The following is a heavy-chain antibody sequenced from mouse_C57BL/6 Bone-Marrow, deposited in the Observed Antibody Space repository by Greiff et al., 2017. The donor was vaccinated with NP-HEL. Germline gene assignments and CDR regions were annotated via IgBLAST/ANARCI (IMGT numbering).Heavy chain of an antibody. V-gene: IGHV1-15*01. Sequence: VQLQQSGAELVRPGVSVTLSCKASGYTFTDYEMHWVKQTPVHGLEWIGAIDPETGGTAYNQKFKGKAILTADKSSSTAYMELRSLTSEDSAVYYCTRSGKGAWFAYWGQGTLVTVSA. J-gene: IGHJ3*01. D-gene: IGHD4-1*01. CDR3: TRSGKGAWFAY. CDR1: GYTFTDYE. CDR2: IDPETGGT.